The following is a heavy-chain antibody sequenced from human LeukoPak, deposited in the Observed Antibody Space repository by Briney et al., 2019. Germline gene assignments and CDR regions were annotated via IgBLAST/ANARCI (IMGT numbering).Heavy chain of an antibody. D-gene: IGHD3-22*01. CDR2: IIPILGIA. CDR3: ARDSEVITFDY. V-gene: IGHV1-69*04. J-gene: IGHJ4*02. CDR1: GGTFSSYA. Sequence: SVKVSCKASGGTFSSYAISWVRQAPGQGLEWMGRIIPILGIANYAQKFQGRVTITADKSTSTAYMELSSLRSEDTAVYYCARDSEVITFDYWGQGTLVTVSS.